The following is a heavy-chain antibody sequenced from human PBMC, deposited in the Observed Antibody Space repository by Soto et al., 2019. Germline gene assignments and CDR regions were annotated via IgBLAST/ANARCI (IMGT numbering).Heavy chain of an antibody. D-gene: IGHD1-26*01. Sequence: GGSLRLSCAASGFTFRNYNMNWVRQAPGKGLEYVSAISSNGGSTYYADSVKGRFTISRDNSKNTLYLQMSSLRAEDTAVYYCVKDRLGANPDDAFDIWGQGTMVT. CDR3: VKDRLGANPDDAFDI. J-gene: IGHJ3*02. V-gene: IGHV3-64D*06. CDR2: ISSNGGST. CDR1: GFTFRNYN.